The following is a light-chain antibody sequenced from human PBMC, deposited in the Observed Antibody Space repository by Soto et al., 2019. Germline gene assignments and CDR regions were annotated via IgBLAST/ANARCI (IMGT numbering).Light chain of an antibody. CDR3: SSLTTRFTYV. J-gene: IGLJ1*01. CDR1: SSDVGAYNY. Sequence: QSALPQPASVSGSPGQSVAISCSGTSSDVGAYNYVSWYQQHPGKAPKLLLSEVSNRPSGVSDRFFGSKSGNTASLTISGLQAEDEADYYCSSLTTRFTYVFGTGYKGTVL. V-gene: IGLV2-14*01. CDR2: EVS.